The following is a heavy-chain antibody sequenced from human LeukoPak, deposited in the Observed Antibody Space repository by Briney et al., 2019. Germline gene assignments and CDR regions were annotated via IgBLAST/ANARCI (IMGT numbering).Heavy chain of an antibody. J-gene: IGHJ5*02. CDR3: ARDPRGSGYDWSNWFDP. D-gene: IGHD5-12*01. V-gene: IGHV4-31*03. CDR1: GGSISSGGYY. CDR2: IYYSGST. Sequence: SETLSLTCTVSGGSISSGGYYWSWIRQHPGKGLEWIGYIYYSGSTYYNPSLKSRVTISVDTSKNQFSLKLSSVTAADAAVYYCARDPRGSGYDWSNWFDPWGQGTLVTVSS.